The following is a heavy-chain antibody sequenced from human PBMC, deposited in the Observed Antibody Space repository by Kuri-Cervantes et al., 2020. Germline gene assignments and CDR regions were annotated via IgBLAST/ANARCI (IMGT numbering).Heavy chain of an antibody. V-gene: IGHV4-31*03. D-gene: IGHD3-22*01. CDR2: IYYSGST. Sequence: SETLSLTCTVSGGSISSGGYYCSWIRQHPGKGLEWIGYIYYSGSTYYNPSLKSRVTISVDKSKNQFPLKLSSVTAADTAVYYCARAPYYDSSGSGYGMDVWGQGTTVTVSS. J-gene: IGHJ6*02. CDR1: GGSISSGGYY. CDR3: ARAPYYDSSGSGYGMDV.